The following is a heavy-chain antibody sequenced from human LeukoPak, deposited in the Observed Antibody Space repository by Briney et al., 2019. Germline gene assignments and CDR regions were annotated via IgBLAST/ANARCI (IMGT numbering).Heavy chain of an antibody. CDR2: INHSGST. CDR1: GGSFSGYY. V-gene: IGHV4-34*01. Sequence: PSETLSLTCAVYGGSFSGYYWSWIRQPPGKGLEWIGEINHSGSTNYNPSLKSRVTISVDTSKNQFSLKLSSVTAADTAVHYCARVGGQWLVKGVIDYWGQGTLVTVSS. D-gene: IGHD6-19*01. J-gene: IGHJ4*02. CDR3: ARVGGQWLVKGVIDY.